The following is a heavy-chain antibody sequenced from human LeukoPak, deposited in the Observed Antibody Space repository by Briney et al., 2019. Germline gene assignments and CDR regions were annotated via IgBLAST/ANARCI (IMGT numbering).Heavy chain of an antibody. Sequence: SETLSLTCAVSGYSISSGYYWGWLRQPPGKGLEWFGSIYHSGSAYYNPSLKNRVTISVDTSNNKFSHKLSSVSAADTAVYYCARGRDFWSGYYRVYYFDYWGQGTLVTGSS. CDR2: IYHSGSA. D-gene: IGHD3-3*01. J-gene: IGHJ4*02. CDR1: GYSISSGYY. CDR3: ARGRDFWSGYYRVYYFDY. V-gene: IGHV4-38-2*01.